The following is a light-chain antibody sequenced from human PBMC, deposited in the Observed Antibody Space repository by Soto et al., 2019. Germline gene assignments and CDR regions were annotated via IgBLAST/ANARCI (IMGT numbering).Light chain of an antibody. J-gene: IGKJ4*01. Sequence: DIQMTQSPSSLSASVGYRVTITCRARQAISNYLAWFQQKPGKAPTSLIYAASSLQSGVPSKFSGSGSWTSFTLTISSLQPEDFATYYGPHYNSYLRTFGGGTKVEIK. V-gene: IGKV1-16*02. CDR2: AAS. CDR1: QAISNY. CDR3: PHYNSYLRT.